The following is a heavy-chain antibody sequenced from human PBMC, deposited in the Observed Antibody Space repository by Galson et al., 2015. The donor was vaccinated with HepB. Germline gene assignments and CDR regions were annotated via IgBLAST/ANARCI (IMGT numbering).Heavy chain of an antibody. J-gene: IGHJ5*02. V-gene: IGHV4-34*01. D-gene: IGHD6-13*01. CDR3: ARHVEQQDATWFWFDP. Sequence: SETLSLTCAVYGGSFSGYYWSWIRQSPGKGLEWIGEINHSGSTNYNPSLKSRVTISVDTSKNQFSLKLSSVTAADTAVYYCARHVEQQDATWFWFDPWGQGTLVTVSS. CDR2: INHSGST. CDR1: GGSFSGYY.